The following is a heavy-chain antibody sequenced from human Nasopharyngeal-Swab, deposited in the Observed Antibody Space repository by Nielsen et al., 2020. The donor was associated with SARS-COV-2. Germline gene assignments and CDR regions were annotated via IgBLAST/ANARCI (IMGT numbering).Heavy chain of an antibody. CDR3: ARQLMITFGGVIVTGAFDI. CDR1: GYSFTSYW. V-gene: IGHV5-51*01. D-gene: IGHD3-16*02. Sequence: KVSCKGSGYSFTSYWIGWVRQMPGKGLEWMRIIYPGDSDTRYSPSFQGQVTISADKSISTAYLQWSSLKASDTAMYYCARQLMITFGGVIVTGAFDIWGQGTMVTVSS. J-gene: IGHJ3*02. CDR2: IYPGDSDT.